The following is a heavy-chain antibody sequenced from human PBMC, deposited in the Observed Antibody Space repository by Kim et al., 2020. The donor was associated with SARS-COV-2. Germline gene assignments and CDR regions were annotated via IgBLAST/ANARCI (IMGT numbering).Heavy chain of an antibody. CDR3: AREGVADSPLNAFDI. D-gene: IGHD2-15*01. V-gene: IGHV4-4*02. J-gene: IGHJ3*02. CDR1: GGSISSNSW. Sequence: SETLSLTCVVSGGSISSNSWWSWVRQPPGKGLEWIGEIYHSGGTSYNPSLKSRVTISVDKSKNDFSLKLTSLTAADTAVYYCAREGVADSPLNAFDIWGQGTMVTVSS. CDR2: IYHSGGT.